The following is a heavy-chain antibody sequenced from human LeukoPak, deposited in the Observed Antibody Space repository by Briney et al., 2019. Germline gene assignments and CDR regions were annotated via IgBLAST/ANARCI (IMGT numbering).Heavy chain of an antibody. CDR2: IKQDGSLK. CDR1: GFTFRNYW. Sequence: GGSLRLSCAASGFTFRNYWMSWVRQAPGKGLEWAANIKQDGSLKYYVDSLKGRFTISRDNAKTSVYLQMSSLRAEDTAVYFCARIGYSSSSFDYWGQGTLVTVSP. CDR3: ARIGYSSSSFDY. V-gene: IGHV3-7*01. D-gene: IGHD6-6*01. J-gene: IGHJ4*02.